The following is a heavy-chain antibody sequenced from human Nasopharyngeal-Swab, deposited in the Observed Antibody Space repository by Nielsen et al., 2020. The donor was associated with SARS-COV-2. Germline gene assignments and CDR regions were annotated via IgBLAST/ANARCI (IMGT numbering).Heavy chain of an antibody. CDR3: ARDGPYVGYAFDD. CDR2: IYYSGSA. D-gene: IGHD5-18*01. J-gene: IGHJ4*02. Sequence: SETLSLTCTVSGGPICSYYWSWSWKPPWKGLEWICNIYYSGSANYNPSIKSRVTISADTSKKQFSLNLSSVTAADTAVYYCARDGPYVGYAFDDWGQGTLVTVSS. V-gene: IGHV4-59*01. CDR1: GGPICSYY.